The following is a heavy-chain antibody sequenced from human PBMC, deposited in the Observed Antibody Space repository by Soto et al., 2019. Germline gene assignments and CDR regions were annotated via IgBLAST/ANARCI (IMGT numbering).Heavy chain of an antibody. CDR2: IIPIFGTA. D-gene: IGHD3-10*01. V-gene: IGHV1-69*13. Sequence: ASVKVSCKASGGTFSSYAISWVRQAPGQGLEWMGGIIPIFGTANYAQKFQGRVTITADESTSTAYMELSSLRSEDTAVYYCAIVLVSYYGSGSYYNHFDYWGQGTLVTVSS. J-gene: IGHJ4*02. CDR3: AIVLVSYYGSGSYYNHFDY. CDR1: GGTFSSYA.